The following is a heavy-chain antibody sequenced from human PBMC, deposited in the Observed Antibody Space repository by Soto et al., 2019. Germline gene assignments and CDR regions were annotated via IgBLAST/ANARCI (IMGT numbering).Heavy chain of an antibody. J-gene: IGHJ6*02. CDR3: ARAHYGDYGYGMDV. D-gene: IGHD4-17*01. CDR1: GGSISSGGYS. Sequence: SETLSLTCAVSGGSISSGGYSWSWIRQPPGKGLEWIGYIYDSGSTYYNPSLKSRVTISVDRSKNQFSLKLSSVTAADTAVYYCARAHYGDYGYGMDVWGQGTTVTSP. V-gene: IGHV4-30-2*01. CDR2: IYDSGST.